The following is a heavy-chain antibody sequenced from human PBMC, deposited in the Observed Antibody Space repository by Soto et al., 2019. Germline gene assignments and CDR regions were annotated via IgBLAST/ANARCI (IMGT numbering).Heavy chain of an antibody. D-gene: IGHD6-6*01. CDR1: GFSLSTSGVG. Sequence: QITLKESGPTLVKPTQTLTLTCTFSGFSLSTSGVGVGWIRQPPGKALEWLALIYWDDDKRYSPSLKSRLTITKDTSKNQVVLTMTNMDPVDTATYYCAHRDRIAAVTELGWFDPWGQGTLVTVSS. CDR3: AHRDRIAAVTELGWFDP. J-gene: IGHJ5*02. CDR2: IYWDDDK. V-gene: IGHV2-5*02.